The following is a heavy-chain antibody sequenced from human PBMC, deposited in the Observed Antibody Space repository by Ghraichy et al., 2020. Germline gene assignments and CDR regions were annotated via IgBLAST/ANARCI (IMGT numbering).Heavy chain of an antibody. V-gene: IGHV4-39*01. CDR1: GGSISSSSYY. D-gene: IGHD3-22*01. J-gene: IGHJ4*02. CDR2: IYYSGST. Sequence: SETLSLTCTVSGGSISSSSYYWGWIRQPPGKGLEWIRSIYYSGSTYYNPSLKSRVTISVDTSKNQFSLKLSSVTAADTAVYYCARGFDYDSSGRNYYFDYWGQGTLVTVSS. CDR3: ARGFDYDSSGRNYYFDY.